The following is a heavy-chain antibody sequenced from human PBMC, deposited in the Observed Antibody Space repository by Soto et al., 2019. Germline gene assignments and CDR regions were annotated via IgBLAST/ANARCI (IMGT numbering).Heavy chain of an antibody. Sequence: QVQLVQSGAEVKKTGSSVKVSCTASGGTFSSYTISWVRQAPGQGLEWMGRIIPILGIANYAQKLQGRVTITADKSTRRAYMELSSLRSEDMAVYYCAREGLNSDYGGWFDPWAQGTLVTVSS. CDR2: IIPILGIA. V-gene: IGHV1-69*08. CDR3: AREGLNSDYGGWFDP. D-gene: IGHD5-12*01. CDR1: GGTFSSYT. J-gene: IGHJ5*02.